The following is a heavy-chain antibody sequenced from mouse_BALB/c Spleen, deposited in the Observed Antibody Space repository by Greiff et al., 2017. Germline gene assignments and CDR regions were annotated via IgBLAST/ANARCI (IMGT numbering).Heavy chain of an antibody. J-gene: IGHJ4*01. V-gene: IGHV1S56*01. CDR2: IYPGNVNT. CDR1: GYTFSSYY. D-gene: IGHD2-2*01. CDR3: ARWVYYGYAFYAMDY. Sequence: VQLQQSAAELARPGASVRISCKASGYTFSSYYIHWVKQRPGQGLEWIGWIYPGNVNTKYNEKFKGKATLTADKSSSTAYMQLSSLTSEDSAVYFCARWVYYGYAFYAMDYWGQGTSVTVSS.